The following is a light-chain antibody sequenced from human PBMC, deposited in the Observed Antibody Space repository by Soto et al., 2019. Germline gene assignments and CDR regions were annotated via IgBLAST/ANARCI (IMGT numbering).Light chain of an antibody. CDR1: SGHRTYA. CDR3: QTWGTGLLV. Sequence: QPVLTQSPSAPASLGASVKLTCTLSSGHRTYAIAWHQQQPEKGPRYLMNLNSDGRHTKGDGIPDRFSGSSSGTERYLTISSLQSEDEADYYCQTWGTGLLVFGGGTKLTVL. V-gene: IGLV4-69*01. J-gene: IGLJ2*01. CDR2: LNSDGRH.